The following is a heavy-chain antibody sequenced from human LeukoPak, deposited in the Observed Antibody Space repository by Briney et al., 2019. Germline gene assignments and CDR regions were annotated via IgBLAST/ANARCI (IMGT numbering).Heavy chain of an antibody. D-gene: IGHD5-24*01. J-gene: IGHJ6*02. Sequence: GGSLRLSCAASGFTFSDYTMNWVRQAPGKGLEWVSSINTGSSYMFYADSVKGRFTISRDNAKNSLYLQMNSQRAEDTAVYYCAIFVVATINYYYGMDVWGQGTTVTVSS. CDR3: AIFVVATINYYYGMDV. CDR1: GFTFSDYT. V-gene: IGHV3-21*01. CDR2: INTGSSYM.